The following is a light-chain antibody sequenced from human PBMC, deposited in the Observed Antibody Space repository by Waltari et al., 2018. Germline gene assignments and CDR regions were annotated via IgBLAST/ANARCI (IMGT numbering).Light chain of an antibody. CDR2: GAS. V-gene: IGKV4-1*01. CDR1: QSVFMNSNNRNY. J-gene: IGKJ2*03. CDR3: QQYFTTPYS. Sequence: DIVLTQSPDSLAVSLGERATVNCKSSQSVFMNSNNRNYLAWYQQKPGQPTKLLIYGASTREFGVPGRFRGSGSGTDFTLTISSLQAEDVAVYYCQQYFTTPYSFGQGTKLEIK.